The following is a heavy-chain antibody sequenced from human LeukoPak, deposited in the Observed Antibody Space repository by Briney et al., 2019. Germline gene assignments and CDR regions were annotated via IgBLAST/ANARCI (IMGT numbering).Heavy chain of an antibody. CDR2: ISDSGGST. CDR3: AKLVKGGSTVTTNGYFDY. CDR1: GFTFSSYD. D-gene: IGHD4-17*01. J-gene: IGHJ4*02. Sequence: GGSLRLSCAASGFTFSSYDMSWVRQAPGKGLEWVAGISDSGGSTNYADSVKGRFTISRDNSKNTLYLQMISLRAEDTAVYFCAKLVKGGSTVTTNGYFDYWGQGTLVTVSS. V-gene: IGHV3-23*01.